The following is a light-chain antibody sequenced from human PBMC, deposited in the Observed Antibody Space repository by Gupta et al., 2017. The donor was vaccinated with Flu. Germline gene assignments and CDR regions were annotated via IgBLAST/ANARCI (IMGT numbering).Light chain of an antibody. CDR1: IRRKY. Sequence: IRRKYGNWYPAVPRKAPKLLIYNDDQRPSGVPDRFSASKSGTSASLAISALQSEDEADYHCAAWDDSLNGGAFGGGTKLTVL. CDR2: NDD. V-gene: IGLV1-44*01. J-gene: IGLJ2*01. CDR3: AAWDDSLNGGA.